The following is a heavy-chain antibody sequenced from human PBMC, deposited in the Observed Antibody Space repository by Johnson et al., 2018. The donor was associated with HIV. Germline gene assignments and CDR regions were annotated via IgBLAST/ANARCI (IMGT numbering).Heavy chain of an antibody. J-gene: IGHJ3*02. Sequence: VQLVESGGGVVRPGGSLRLSCAASGFTFDDYGMSWVRQAPGKGLEWVAFIQYDGSTKYYGDSVKGRFTISRDNSKNTLYLQMNSLRTEDTAVYYCAKEYFDIWGPGTMVTVSS. CDR2: IQYDGSTK. CDR3: AKEYFDI. V-gene: IGHV3-30*02. CDR1: GFTFDDYG.